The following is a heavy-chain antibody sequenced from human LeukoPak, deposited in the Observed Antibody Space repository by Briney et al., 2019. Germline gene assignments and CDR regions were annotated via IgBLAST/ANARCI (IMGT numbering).Heavy chain of an antibody. D-gene: IGHD4-17*01. CDR3: ARKSGYGDLTPDY. CDR2: INPSGGST. Sequence: GASVKVSCKASGYTFTGYYMHWVRQAPGQGLEWMGWINPSGGSTSYAQKFQGRVTMTRDMSTSTVYMELSSLRSEDTAVYYCARKSGYGDLTPDYWGQGTLVTVSS. J-gene: IGHJ4*02. V-gene: IGHV1-46*01. CDR1: GYTFTGYY.